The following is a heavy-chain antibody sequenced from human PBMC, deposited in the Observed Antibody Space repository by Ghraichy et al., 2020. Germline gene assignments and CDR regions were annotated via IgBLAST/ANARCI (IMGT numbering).Heavy chain of an antibody. V-gene: IGHV3-23*01. CDR3: AKVDDFWSGPPGGGY. J-gene: IGHJ4*02. CDR2: ISGSGGST. Sequence: GGSLRLSCAASGFTFSSYAMSWVRQAPGKGLEWVSAISGSGGSTYYADSVKGRFTISRDNSKNTLYLQMNSLRAEDTAVYYCAKVDDFWSGPPGGGYWGQGTLVTVSS. D-gene: IGHD3-3*01. CDR1: GFTFSSYA.